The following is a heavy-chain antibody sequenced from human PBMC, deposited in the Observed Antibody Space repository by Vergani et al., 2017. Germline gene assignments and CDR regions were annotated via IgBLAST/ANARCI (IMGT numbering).Heavy chain of an antibody. Sequence: EVQLLESGGGLVQPGGSLRLSCASSGFTFSSYAMNWVRQAPGKGLEWVSAISGSGGSTYYADSVKGRFTISRDNSKNTLYLQMNSLRAEDTAVYYCTKSPAMVRGPFGYWGQGTLVTVSS. CDR2: ISGSGGST. CDR1: GFTFSSYA. D-gene: IGHD3-10*01. V-gene: IGHV3-23*01. J-gene: IGHJ4*02. CDR3: TKSPAMVRGPFGY.